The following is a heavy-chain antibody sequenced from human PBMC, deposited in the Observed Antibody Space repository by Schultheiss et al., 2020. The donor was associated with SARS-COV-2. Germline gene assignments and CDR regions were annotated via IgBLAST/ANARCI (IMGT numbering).Heavy chain of an antibody. CDR2: VWYDGSNK. CDR1: GFTFSIYD. V-gene: IGHV3-30*19. CDR3: ARLGQAVAEGV. D-gene: IGHD6-19*01. Sequence: GESLKISCAASGFTFSIYDMHWVRQAPGKGLVWVAVVWYDGSNKYYADSVKGRFTISRDNSKNTLYLQMNSLRAEDTAVYYCARLGQAVAEGVWGQGTLVTVSS. J-gene: IGHJ4*02.